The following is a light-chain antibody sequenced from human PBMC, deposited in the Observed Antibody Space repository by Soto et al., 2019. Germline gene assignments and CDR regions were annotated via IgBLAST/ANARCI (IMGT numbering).Light chain of an antibody. CDR2: QAS. V-gene: IGKV1-5*03. CDR3: QQYNAFWT. J-gene: IGKJ1*01. Sequence: DIRMTQSPSTLSASVGDRVTITCRASQSIRSYLAWYQQKSGKVPNLLIYQASTLENGLPSRFSGSGSGTEFTLTISSLQPDDFATYYCQQYNAFWTVGQGTKVDIK. CDR1: QSIRSY.